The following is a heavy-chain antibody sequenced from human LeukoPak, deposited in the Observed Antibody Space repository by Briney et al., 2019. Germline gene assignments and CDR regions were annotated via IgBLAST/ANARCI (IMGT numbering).Heavy chain of an antibody. CDR2: IKQDGSEK. Sequence: GGSLRLSCAASGFTFSSYSMSWVRQAPGKGLEWVANIKQDGSEKYYVDSVKGRFTISRDNAKNSLYLQMNSLRSDDTAVYYCTRCPTYSSSWYLTFDNWGRGTLVTVSS. D-gene: IGHD6-13*01. CDR3: TRCPTYSSSWYLTFDN. J-gene: IGHJ4*02. CDR1: GFTFSSYS. V-gene: IGHV3-7*03.